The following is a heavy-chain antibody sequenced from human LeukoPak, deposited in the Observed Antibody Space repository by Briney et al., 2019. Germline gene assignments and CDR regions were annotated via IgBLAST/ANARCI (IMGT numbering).Heavy chain of an antibody. CDR2: TNWDGGRT. J-gene: IGHJ4*02. CDR1: GFTFDDYA. V-gene: IGHV3-20*04. D-gene: IGHD2-21*02. Sequence: GGSLRLSCGASGFTFDDYAMSWVRQTPGKGLEWVSGTNWDGGRTGYADSVKGRFTISRDNAKNSLYLQMNSLRVEDTAMYYCARDGLRRPPTPYCGGDCPLDYWGQGTLVSVSS. CDR3: ARDGLRRPPTPYCGGDCPLDY.